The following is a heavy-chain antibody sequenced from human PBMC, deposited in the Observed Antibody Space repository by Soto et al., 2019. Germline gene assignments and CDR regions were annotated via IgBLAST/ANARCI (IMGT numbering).Heavy chain of an antibody. V-gene: IGHV4-39*01. CDR2: IYYSGST. D-gene: IGHD2-15*01. CDR1: GGSISSSSYY. J-gene: IGHJ4*02. Sequence: QLQLQESGPGLVKPSETLSLTCTVSGGSISSSSYYWGWIRQPPGKGLEWIGSIYYSGSTYYTPSLKSRSTISGDTSKNQSSLKLSSVTAADTAVYYCARHTPAISISDHWGQGTLVTVSS. CDR3: ARHTPAISISDH.